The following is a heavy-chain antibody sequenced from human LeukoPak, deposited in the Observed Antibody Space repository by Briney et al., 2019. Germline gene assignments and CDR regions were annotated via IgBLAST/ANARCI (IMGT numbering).Heavy chain of an antibody. CDR3: ARDDCSGTSCYLDV. CDR2: ISSSGSTR. D-gene: IGHD2-2*01. V-gene: IGHV3-48*03. J-gene: IGHJ6*04. CDR1: GFTFSSYE. Sequence: GGCLRLSCAASGFTFSSYEMNWVRQAPGKGLEWVSYISSSGSTRYYADSVKGRFTISRDNAKNSLYLQMNSLRAEDTAVYYCARDDCSGTSCYLDVWGKGTTVTISS.